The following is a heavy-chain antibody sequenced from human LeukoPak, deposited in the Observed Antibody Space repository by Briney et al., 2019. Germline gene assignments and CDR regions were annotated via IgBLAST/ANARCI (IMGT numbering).Heavy chain of an antibody. Sequence: SETLSLTCTVSGGSISSYYWSWIRQHPGKGLEWIGYIYYSGSTYYNPSLKSRVTISVDTSKNQFSLKLSSVTAADTAVYYCARRGPYCSSTSCSSERTFDIWGQGTMVTVSS. CDR3: ARRGPYCSSTSCSSERTFDI. J-gene: IGHJ3*02. CDR1: GGSISSYY. D-gene: IGHD2-2*01. V-gene: IGHV4-59*06. CDR2: IYYSGST.